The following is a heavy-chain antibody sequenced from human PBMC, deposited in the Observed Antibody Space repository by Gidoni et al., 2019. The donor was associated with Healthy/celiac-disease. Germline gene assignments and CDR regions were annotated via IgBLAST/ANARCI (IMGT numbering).Heavy chain of an antibody. D-gene: IGHD3-9*01. J-gene: IGHJ6*02. CDR1: GFTFSSYA. V-gene: IGHV3-30-3*01. Sequence: QVQLVESGGGVVQPGRSLRLSCAASGFTFSSYAMHWVRQAPGKGLEWVAVISYDGSNKYYADSVKGRFTISRDNSKNTLYLQMNSLRAEDTAVYYCARDDSPFVTIFDYYGMDVWGQGTTVTVSS. CDR3: ARDDSPFVTIFDYYGMDV. CDR2: ISYDGSNK.